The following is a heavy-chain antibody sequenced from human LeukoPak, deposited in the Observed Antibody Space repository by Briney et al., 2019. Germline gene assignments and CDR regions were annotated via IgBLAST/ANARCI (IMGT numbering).Heavy chain of an antibody. CDR2: INPGNSDT. V-gene: IGHV5-51*01. D-gene: IGHD3-3*01. J-gene: IGHJ5*02. CDR3: ARQGVNKWFDP. CDR1: GYSFTSYW. Sequence: GESLKISCKGSGYSFTSYWTGWVRQMPGKGLEWMGIINPGNSDTRYSPSFQGQVTISADKSINTAYLQWSSLKASDTAMYYCARQGVNKWFDPWGQGTLVTVSS.